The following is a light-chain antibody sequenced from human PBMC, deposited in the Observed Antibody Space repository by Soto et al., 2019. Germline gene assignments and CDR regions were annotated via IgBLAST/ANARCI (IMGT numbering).Light chain of an antibody. Sequence: SALPQPASLSRSPGQSITLSFPGTSSDVGGYNYVSWYQQHPDKAPKLMIYDVSNRPSGVSNRFSGSKSGNTASLTISALQAEDETDYYCCSYTSHKTYVFGTGTKVTVL. CDR3: CSYTSHKTYV. CDR2: DVS. J-gene: IGLJ1*01. V-gene: IGLV2-14*01. CDR1: SSDVGGYNY.